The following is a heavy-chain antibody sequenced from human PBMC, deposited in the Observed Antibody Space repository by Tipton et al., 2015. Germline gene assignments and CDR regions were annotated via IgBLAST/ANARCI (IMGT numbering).Heavy chain of an antibody. Sequence: TLSLTCSVSGASLTSGFYYWTWIRQPPGKGLEWIGYIFVPGSTNFNPSLRSRVTISVDTPKNQFSLEWMSVTAADTAIYYCARGQDETTSGEYFTHWGQGSLVTVSS. J-gene: IGHJ1*01. D-gene: IGHD4-17*01. CDR1: GASLTSGFYY. CDR2: IFVPGST. CDR3: ARGQDETTSGEYFTH. V-gene: IGHV4-61*01.